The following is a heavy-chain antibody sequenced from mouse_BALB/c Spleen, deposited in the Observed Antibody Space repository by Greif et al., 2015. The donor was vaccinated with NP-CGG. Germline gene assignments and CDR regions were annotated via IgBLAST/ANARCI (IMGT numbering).Heavy chain of an antibody. Sequence: EVKLQESGGGLVKPGGSLKLSCAASGFTFSSYAMSWVRQTPEKRLEWVATISSGGSYTYYPDSVKGRFTISRDNAKNTLYLQMSSLRSEDTAMYYCARHGEVGWLLVAYWGQGTLVTVSA. V-gene: IGHV5-9-3*01. CDR2: ISSGGSYT. D-gene: IGHD2-3*01. J-gene: IGHJ3*01. CDR3: ARHGEVGWLLVAY. CDR1: GFTFSSYA.